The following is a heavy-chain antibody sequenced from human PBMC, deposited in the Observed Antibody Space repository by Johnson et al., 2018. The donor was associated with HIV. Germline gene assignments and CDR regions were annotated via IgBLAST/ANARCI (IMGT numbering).Heavy chain of an antibody. Sequence: QVQLVESGGGVVQPGKSLRLSCAASGFTFSSYGLHWVRQAPGKGLEWVAVISFDGRNKFYADSVKGRFTISRDNSKNPFYLQMNSLRAEDTALYYCVRYRSTYSGSYYGWDAFALWGQGTMVTVSS. CDR2: ISFDGRNK. D-gene: IGHD1-26*01. CDR1: GFTFSSYG. J-gene: IGHJ3*01. CDR3: VRYRSTYSGSYYGWDAFAL. V-gene: IGHV3-30-3*01.